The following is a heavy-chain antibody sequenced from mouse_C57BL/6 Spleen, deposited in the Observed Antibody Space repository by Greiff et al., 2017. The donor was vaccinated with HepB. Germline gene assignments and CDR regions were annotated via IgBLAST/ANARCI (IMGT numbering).Heavy chain of an antibody. CDR3: ATVVARYYAMDY. J-gene: IGHJ4*01. Sequence: QVQLQHPGTELVKPGASVKLSCKASGYTFTSYWMHWVKQRPGQGLEWIGNINPSNGGTNYNEKFKSKATLTVDKSSSTAYMQLSSLTSEDSAVYYCATVVARYYAMDYWGQGTSVTVSS. V-gene: IGHV1-53*01. D-gene: IGHD1-1*01. CDR1: GYTFTSYW. CDR2: INPSNGGT.